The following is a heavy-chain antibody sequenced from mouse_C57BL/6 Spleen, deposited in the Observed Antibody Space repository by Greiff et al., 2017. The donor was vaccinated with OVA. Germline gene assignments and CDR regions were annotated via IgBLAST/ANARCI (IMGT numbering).Heavy chain of an antibody. Sequence: QVQLQQPGAELVKPGASVKMSCKASGYTFTSYWITWVKQRPGQGLEWIGDIYPGSGSTNYNEKFKSKATLTVDTSSSTAYMQLSSLTSEDSAVYYGAREGDYYGSGGCAYWGQGTLVTVSA. V-gene: IGHV1-55*01. J-gene: IGHJ3*01. CDR1: GYTFTSYW. CDR2: IYPGSGST. CDR3: AREGDYYGSGGCAY. D-gene: IGHD1-1*01.